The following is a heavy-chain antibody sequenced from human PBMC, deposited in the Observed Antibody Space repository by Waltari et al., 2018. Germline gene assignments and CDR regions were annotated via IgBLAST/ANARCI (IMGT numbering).Heavy chain of an antibody. J-gene: IGHJ5*02. Sequence: QVQLQESGPGLVKPSETLSLTCTVSGGSISGYYWNWIRQPAGKGLEWIGRVYTSGSTNYNPSLKMRVTMSVDTSKNQVSLKLSSVTAADTAVYFCAREIDRGPGRWFDPWGQGTLVTVSS. D-gene: IGHD1-26*01. CDR3: AREIDRGPGRWFDP. CDR1: GGSISGYY. CDR2: VYTSGST. V-gene: IGHV4-4*07.